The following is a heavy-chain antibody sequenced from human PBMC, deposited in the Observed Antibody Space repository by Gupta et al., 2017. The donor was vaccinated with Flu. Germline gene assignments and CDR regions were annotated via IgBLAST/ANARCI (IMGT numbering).Heavy chain of an antibody. CDR3: AKDYGSGSYDSDFYYYYGMDV. CDR1: GFTCSSYA. J-gene: IGHJ6*02. Sequence: EVQLLESGGGLVQPGGSLRLSCAASGFTCSSYAMSWVRQAPGKGLEWVSAISGSGGSTYYADSVKGRFTISRDNSKNTLYLQMNSLRAEDTAVYYCAKDYGSGSYDSDFYYYYGMDVWGQGTTVTVSS. D-gene: IGHD3-10*01. CDR2: ISGSGGST. V-gene: IGHV3-23*01.